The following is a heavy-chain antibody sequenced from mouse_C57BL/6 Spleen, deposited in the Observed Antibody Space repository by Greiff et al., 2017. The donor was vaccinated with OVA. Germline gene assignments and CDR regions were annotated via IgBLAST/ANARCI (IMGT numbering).Heavy chain of an antibody. V-gene: IGHV1-52*01. CDR3: ARERINSNYEDYAMDY. J-gene: IGHJ4*01. D-gene: IGHD2-5*01. CDR1: GYTFTSYW. CDR2: IDPSDSET. Sequence: QVQLQQPGAELVRPGSSVKLSCKASGYTFTSYWMPWVKQRPIQGLEWIGNIDPSDSETHYNQKFKDKATLTVDKSSSTAYMQLSSLTSEGSAVYYCARERINSNYEDYAMDYWGQGTSVTVSS.